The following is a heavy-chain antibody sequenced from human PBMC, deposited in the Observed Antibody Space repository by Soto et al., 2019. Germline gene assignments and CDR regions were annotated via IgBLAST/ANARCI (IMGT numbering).Heavy chain of an antibody. CDR1: GGSISSSSYY. J-gene: IGHJ6*02. Sequence: SETLSLTCTVSGGSISSSSYYWGWIRQPPGKGLEWIGSIYYSGSTYYNPSLKSRVTISVDTSKNQFSLKLSSVTAADTAVYYCARHGEADILTGYQIYYYYYGMDVWGQGTTVTVS. CDR2: IYYSGST. D-gene: IGHD3-9*01. CDR3: ARHGEADILTGYQIYYYYYGMDV. V-gene: IGHV4-39*01.